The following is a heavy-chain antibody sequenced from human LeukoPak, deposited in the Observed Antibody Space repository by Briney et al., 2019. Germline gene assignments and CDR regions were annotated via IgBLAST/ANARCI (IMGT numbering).Heavy chain of an antibody. CDR3: AEAIAVAGTYAFDI. D-gene: IGHD6-19*01. CDR1: GFTFSSYA. V-gene: IGHV3-23*01. CDR2: ISGSGGST. J-gene: IGHJ3*02. Sequence: TGGSLRLSCAASGFTFSSYAMSWVRQAPGKGLEWVSAISGSGGSTYYADSVKGRFTISRDNSKNTLYLQMNSLRAEDTAVYYCAEAIAVAGTYAFDIWGQGTMVTVSS.